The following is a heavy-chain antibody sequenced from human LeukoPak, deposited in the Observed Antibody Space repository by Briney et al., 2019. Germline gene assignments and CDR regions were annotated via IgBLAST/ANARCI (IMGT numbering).Heavy chain of an antibody. J-gene: IGHJ5*02. CDR3: ARCGRDRSYNWFDP. D-gene: IGHD3-10*01. CDR1: GYTFTSYG. V-gene: IGHV1-18*01. CDR2: ISAYNGNK. Sequence: ASVKVSCKASGYTFTSYGISWVRQAPGQGLEWMGWISAYNGNKNYAQKLQGRVTMTTDTSTSTAYMELRSLRSDDTAVYYCARCGRDRSYNWFDPWGQGTLVTVSS.